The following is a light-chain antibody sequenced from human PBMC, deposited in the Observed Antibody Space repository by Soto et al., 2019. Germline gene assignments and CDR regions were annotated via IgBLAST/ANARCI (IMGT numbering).Light chain of an antibody. V-gene: IGKV1D-13*01. J-gene: IGKJ5*01. CDR1: QGISSA. Sequence: AIQLTQSPSSLSASVGDRVTITCRAIQGISSALAWYQQKPGKAPKLLIYDASSLASGVPSRFSGSGSGTDFTLTISSLQPEYFATYYCQQFNNYPITFGQGTRLEIK. CDR2: DAS. CDR3: QQFNNYPIT.